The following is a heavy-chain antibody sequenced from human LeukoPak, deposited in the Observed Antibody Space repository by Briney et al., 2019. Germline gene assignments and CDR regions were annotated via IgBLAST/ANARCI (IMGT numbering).Heavy chain of an antibody. Sequence: PGGSLRLSCAASGFTFSSYWMHWVRQAPGKGLVWVSRINSDGSSTSYADSVKGRFTISRDNAENTLYLQMNSLRAEDTAVYYCARRSAAKDAFDFWGQGTMVTVSS. CDR3: ARRSAAKDAFDF. CDR1: GFTFSSYW. V-gene: IGHV3-74*01. J-gene: IGHJ3*01. D-gene: IGHD6-25*01. CDR2: INSDGSST.